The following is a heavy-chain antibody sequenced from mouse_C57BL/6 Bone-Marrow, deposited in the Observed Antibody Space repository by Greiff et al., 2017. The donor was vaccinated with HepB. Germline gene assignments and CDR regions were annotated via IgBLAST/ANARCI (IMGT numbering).Heavy chain of an antibody. CDR1: GYTFTSYW. CDR3: ARGDYGSSYYFDY. J-gene: IGHJ2*01. V-gene: IGHV1-64*01. Sequence: QVQLQQPGAELVKPGASVKLSCKASGYTFTSYWMHWVKQRPGQGLEWIGMIHPNSGSTNYNEKFKGKATLTVDKSSSTAYMQLSSLTSEDSAVYYCARGDYGSSYYFDYWGQGTTLTVSS. CDR2: IHPNSGST. D-gene: IGHD1-1*01.